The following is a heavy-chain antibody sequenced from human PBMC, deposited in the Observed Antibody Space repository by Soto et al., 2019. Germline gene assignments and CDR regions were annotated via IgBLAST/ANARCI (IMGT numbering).Heavy chain of an antibody. CDR1: GYTFTSYA. V-gene: IGHV1-3*01. D-gene: IGHD1-26*01. J-gene: IGHJ4*02. CDR3: AREWELWDFDY. CDR2: INAGNGNT. Sequence: QVQLVQSGAEVKKPGASVKVSCKASGYTFTSYAMHWVRQAPGQRLEWMGWINAGNGNTKYSQKFQGRVTITRDTSESTAYMELSSLRSEDTAVYYCAREWELWDFDYWGQGTLVTVSS.